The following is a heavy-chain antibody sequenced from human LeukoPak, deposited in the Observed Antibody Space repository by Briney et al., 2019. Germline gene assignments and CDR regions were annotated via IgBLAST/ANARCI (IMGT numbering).Heavy chain of an antibody. V-gene: IGHV4-34*01. D-gene: IGHD5-18*01. CDR2: INHSGST. CDR3: ACGYSYGFDY. Sequence: PSETLSLTCAVYGGSFSGYYWSWICQPPGKGLEWIGEINHSGSTNYNPSLKSRVTISVDTSKNQFSLKLSSVTAADTAVYYCACGYSYGFDYWGQGTLVTVSS. CDR1: GGSFSGYY. J-gene: IGHJ4*02.